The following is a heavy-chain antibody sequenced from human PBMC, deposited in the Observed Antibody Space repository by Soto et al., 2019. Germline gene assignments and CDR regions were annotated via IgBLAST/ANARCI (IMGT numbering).Heavy chain of an antibody. CDR3: AREVSSYGSRYFDS. V-gene: IGHV3-30-3*01. Sequence: GGSLRLSCAASGFTFSSYAMHWVRQAPGKGLEWVAVISYDGSNKYYADSVKGRFTISRDNSKNTLYLQMNSLRAEDTAVYYCAREVSSYGSRYFDSWGQGTLVTVSS. CDR1: GFTFSSYA. CDR2: ISYDGSNK. D-gene: IGHD5-18*01. J-gene: IGHJ4*02.